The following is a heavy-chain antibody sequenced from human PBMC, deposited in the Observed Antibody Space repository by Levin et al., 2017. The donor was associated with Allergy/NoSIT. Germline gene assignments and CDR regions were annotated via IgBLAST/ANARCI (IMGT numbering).Heavy chain of an antibody. CDR2: INHSGST. CDR1: GGSFSGYY. D-gene: IGHD3-3*01. J-gene: IGHJ3*02. CDR3: ARTRSAITIFGVVMSDAFDI. V-gene: IGHV4-34*01. Sequence: SETLSLTCAVYGGSFSGYYWSWIRQPPGKGLEWIGEINHSGSTNYNPSLKSRVTISVDTSKNQFSLKLSSVTAADTAVYYCARTRSAITIFGVVMSDAFDIWGQGTMVTVSS.